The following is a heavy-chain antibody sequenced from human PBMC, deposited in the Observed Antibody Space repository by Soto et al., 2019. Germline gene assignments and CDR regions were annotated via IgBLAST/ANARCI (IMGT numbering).Heavy chain of an antibody. Sequence: QVQLVQSGAEVKKPGSSVKVSCKASGGTFSSYAISWVRQAPGQGLEWMGGIIPIFGTANYAQKFQGRVTITADESTSTAYMELSILRSEDTAVYYCAKKGLREMSIGIAADDYYYYGMDVWGQGTTVTVSS. V-gene: IGHV1-69*01. J-gene: IGHJ6*02. CDR3: AKKGLREMSIGIAADDYYYYGMDV. CDR2: IIPIFGTA. D-gene: IGHD6-13*01. CDR1: GGTFSSYA.